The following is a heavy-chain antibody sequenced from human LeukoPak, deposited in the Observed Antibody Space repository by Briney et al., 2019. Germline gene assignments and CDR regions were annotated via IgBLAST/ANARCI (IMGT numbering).Heavy chain of an antibody. CDR1: GFTFNNYD. CDR3: AKDRGLLWFGEFQDFFDS. Sequence: PGGSLRLSCAASGFTFNNYDMSWVRQAPGKGLEWVTYISNSGGQEYYADSVKGRFTISRDNSKNMLYLQMNSLRAEDTAVYYCAKDRGLLWFGEFQDFFDSWGQGTLVTVSS. D-gene: IGHD3-10*01. V-gene: IGHV3-23*01. CDR2: ISNSGGQE. J-gene: IGHJ4*02.